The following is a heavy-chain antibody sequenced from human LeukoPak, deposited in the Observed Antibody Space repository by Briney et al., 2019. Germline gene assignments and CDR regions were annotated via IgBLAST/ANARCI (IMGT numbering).Heavy chain of an antibody. Sequence: PSETLSLTCTVSGGSISSSSYYWGWIRQPPGKGLEWIGSIYYSGSTYYNPSLKSRVTISVDTSKNQFSLKLSSVTAADTAVYYCARIDVDIVATWGWPFDYWGQGTLVTVSS. CDR3: ARIDVDIVATWGWPFDY. D-gene: IGHD5-12*01. CDR2: IYYSGST. J-gene: IGHJ4*02. CDR1: GGSISSSSYY. V-gene: IGHV4-39*07.